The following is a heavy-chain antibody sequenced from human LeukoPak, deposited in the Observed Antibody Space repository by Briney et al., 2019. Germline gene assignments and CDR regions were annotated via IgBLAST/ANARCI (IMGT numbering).Heavy chain of an antibody. D-gene: IGHD2-2*01. Sequence: PSETLSLTCAVSGYSISSGYYWGWIRQPPGKGLGWIGSIYHSGSSYYNPSLKSRVTISVDTSKNQFSLKLSSVTAADTAVYYCATCLGAIVVVPAAMLGGWFDPWGQGTLVTVSS. CDR2: IYHSGSS. V-gene: IGHV4-38-2*01. J-gene: IGHJ5*02. CDR3: ATCLGAIVVVPAAMLGGWFDP. CDR1: GYSISSGYY.